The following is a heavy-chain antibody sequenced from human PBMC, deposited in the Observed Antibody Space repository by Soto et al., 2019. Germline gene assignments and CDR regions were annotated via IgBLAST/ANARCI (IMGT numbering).Heavy chain of an antibody. CDR2: IIPIFGTA. V-gene: IGHV1-69*06. CDR3: ARDLGYVGVDDWFDP. CDR1: GGTFSSYA. Sequence: ASVKVSCKASGGTFSSYAISWVRQAPGQGLEWMGGIIPIFGTANYAQKFQGRVTITADKSTSTAYMELSSLRSEDTAVYYCARDLGYVGVDDWFDPWGQGTLVTVSS. D-gene: IGHD5-12*01. J-gene: IGHJ5*02.